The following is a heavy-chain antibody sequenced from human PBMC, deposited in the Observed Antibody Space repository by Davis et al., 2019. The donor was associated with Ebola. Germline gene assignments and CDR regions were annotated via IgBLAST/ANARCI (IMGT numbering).Heavy chain of an antibody. J-gene: IGHJ4*02. V-gene: IGHV5-51*01. Sequence: PGGSLRLSCKGSGYSFTSYWIGWVRQMSGKGLEWMGIIYPGDSDTRYSPSFQGQVTISADKSISTAYLQWNSLKASDTAMYYCATSPFNRMIDQLDYWGQGTLVTVSS. CDR3: ATSPFNRMIDQLDY. CDR2: IYPGDSDT. D-gene: IGHD3-22*01. CDR1: GYSFTSYW.